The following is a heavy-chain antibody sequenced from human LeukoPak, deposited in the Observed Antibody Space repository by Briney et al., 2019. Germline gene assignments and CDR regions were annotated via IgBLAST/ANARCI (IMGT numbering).Heavy chain of an antibody. V-gene: IGHV3-30*02. D-gene: IGHD3-22*01. Sequence: GGSLRLSCAASGFTFSSYGMHWVRQAPGKGLEWVAFIRYDGSNKYYADSVKGRFTISRDNSKNTLYLQMDSLRAEDTAVYYCANLDYYDSSAPTYWGQGTLVTVSS. CDR1: GFTFSSYG. CDR2: IRYDGSNK. CDR3: ANLDYYDSSAPTY. J-gene: IGHJ4*02.